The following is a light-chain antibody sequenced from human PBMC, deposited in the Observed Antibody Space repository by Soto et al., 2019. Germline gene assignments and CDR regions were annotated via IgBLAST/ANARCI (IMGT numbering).Light chain of an antibody. Sequence: ETVLTQSPATLSSSPGERVTLSCRASQSVTTYLAWYQHKPGQAPRLLIYDASHRATGISARFSGSGSGTDFTLTISSLEPEDFAVYYCQQYGSSPETFGQGTKVDNK. CDR2: DAS. J-gene: IGKJ1*01. V-gene: IGKV3-11*01. CDR3: QQYGSSPET. CDR1: QSVTTY.